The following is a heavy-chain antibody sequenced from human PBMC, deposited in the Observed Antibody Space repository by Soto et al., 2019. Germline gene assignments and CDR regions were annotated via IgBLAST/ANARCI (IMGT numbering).Heavy chain of an antibody. J-gene: IGHJ4*02. CDR2: IIPILDAV. CDR3: ARDRNLYGSGSYTPDFGX. Sequence: SVKVSCKASGGTFSNYAISWVRQAPGQGLEWMGGIIPILDAVFYAPKFQGRVTITADESTSTAYIQLSSLRSEDTAMYYCARDRNLYGSGSYTPDFGXWGQGTLVTVSX. CDR1: GGTFSNYA. D-gene: IGHD3-10*01. V-gene: IGHV1-69*13.